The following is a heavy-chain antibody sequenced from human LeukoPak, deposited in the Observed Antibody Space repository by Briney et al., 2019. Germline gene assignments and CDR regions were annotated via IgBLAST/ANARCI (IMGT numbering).Heavy chain of an antibody. D-gene: IGHD6-13*01. J-gene: IGHJ4*02. V-gene: IGHV1-18*04. CDR3: ARDPSNTSGWSPYFDY. CDR2: ISAYNRDT. Sequence: ASVMVSCKASGYTYTNHGITWVRQAPGQGLEWMGWISAYNRDTKYAQNFQGRVTLITESSTNTAYMELRSLKSDDTAVHYCARDPSNTSGWSPYFDYWGQGTLVTVSA. CDR1: GYTYTNHG.